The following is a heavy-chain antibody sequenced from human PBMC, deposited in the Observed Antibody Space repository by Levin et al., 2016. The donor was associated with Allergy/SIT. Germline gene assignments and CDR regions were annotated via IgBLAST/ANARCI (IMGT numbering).Heavy chain of an antibody. J-gene: IGHJ5*02. D-gene: IGHD6-13*01. CDR2: INHSGST. CDR3: ARLLEQQLVSNWFDP. Sequence: WIRQPPGKGLEWIGEINHSGSTNYNPSLKSRVTISVDTSKNQFSLKLSSVTAADTAVYYCARLLEQQLVSNWFDPWGQGTLVTVSS. V-gene: IGHV4-34*01.